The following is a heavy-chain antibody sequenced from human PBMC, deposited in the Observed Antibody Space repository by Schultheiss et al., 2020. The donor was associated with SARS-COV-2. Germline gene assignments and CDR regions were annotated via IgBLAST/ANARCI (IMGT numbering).Heavy chain of an antibody. J-gene: IGHJ4*02. Sequence: SLKISCAASGFTFDDYAMHWVRQAPGKGLEWVSGISWNSGSIGYADSVKGRFTISRDNSKNTLYLQMGSLRAEDMAVYYCARVEGAGTFDYWGQGTLVTVSS. V-gene: IGHV3-9*03. CDR3: ARVEGAGTFDY. CDR1: GFTFDDYA. D-gene: IGHD1-26*01. CDR2: ISWNSGSI.